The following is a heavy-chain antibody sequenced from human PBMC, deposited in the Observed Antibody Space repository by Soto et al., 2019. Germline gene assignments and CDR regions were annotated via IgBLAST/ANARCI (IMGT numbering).Heavy chain of an antibody. V-gene: IGHV1-69*01. CDR2: IIPIFGTA. D-gene: IGHD3-22*01. CDR1: GGTFSSYA. J-gene: IGHJ4*02. Sequence: QVQLVQSGAEVKKPGSSVKVSCKASGGTFSSYAISWVRQAPGQGREWMGGIIPIFGTANCAQKFHGRVTITADESTSTAYMEMSSLRSEDTAVQYWATGYFSDGSGYYSHSYYFGYWGQGPLVTVSS. CDR3: ATGYFSDGSGYYSHSYYFGY.